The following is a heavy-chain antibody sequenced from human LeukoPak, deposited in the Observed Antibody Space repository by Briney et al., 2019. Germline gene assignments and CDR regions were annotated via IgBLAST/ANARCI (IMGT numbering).Heavy chain of an antibody. CDR3: ATGGYQLLRFDY. V-gene: IGHV1-69-2*01. Sequence: ASVKVSCKVSGYTFTDYYMHWVQQAPGKGLEWMELVDPEDGETIYAEKFQGRVTITADTSTDTAYMELSSLRSEDTAVYYCATGGYQLLRFDYWGQGTLVTVSS. D-gene: IGHD2-2*01. J-gene: IGHJ4*02. CDR1: GYTFTDYY. CDR2: VDPEDGET.